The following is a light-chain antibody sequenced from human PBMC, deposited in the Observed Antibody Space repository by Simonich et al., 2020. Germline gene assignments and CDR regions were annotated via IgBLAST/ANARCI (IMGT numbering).Light chain of an antibody. CDR1: SGSVSTSYY. Sequence: QTVVTQEPSFSVSPGGTVTLTCGLSSGSVSTSYYPSWYQQTPGHAPRTVIYSTNTRSSGVPDRFSGSILGNKAALTITGAQADDESDYYCVLYMGSGIWVFGGGTKLTVL. CDR2: STN. CDR3: VLYMGSGIWV. J-gene: IGLJ3*02. V-gene: IGLV8-61*01.